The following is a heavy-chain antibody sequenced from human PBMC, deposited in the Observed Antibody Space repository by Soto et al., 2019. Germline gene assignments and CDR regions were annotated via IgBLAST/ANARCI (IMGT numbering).Heavy chain of an antibody. J-gene: IGHJ4*02. CDR1: GYTFTSYG. CDR2: ISAYNGNT. D-gene: IGHD2-15*01. Sequence: QVQLVKSGAEVKKPGASVKVSCKASGYTFTSYGISLVRQAPGQGLEWMVWISAYNGNTNYAQKLQGRVTMTTDTSTSTAYMELRSLRSDDTAVYYCARDLFPYCSGGSCYSGAFDYWGQGTLDTVSS. CDR3: ARDLFPYCSGGSCYSGAFDY. V-gene: IGHV1-18*01.